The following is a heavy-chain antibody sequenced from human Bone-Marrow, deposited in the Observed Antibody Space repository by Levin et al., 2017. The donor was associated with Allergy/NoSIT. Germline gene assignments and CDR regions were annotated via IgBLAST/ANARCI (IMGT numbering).Heavy chain of an antibody. CDR2: IRSKTDGRI. D-gene: IGHD3-16*01. Sequence: GGSLRLSCAASGFPLSNAWMNWVRQVPGKGLEWVGRIRSKTDGRIDYAAPVEGRFTISRDDSRNTLYLQMNSLKTEDTAVYYCSGRLAETGYKGMDVWGLGTTVTVSS. CDR3: SGRLAETGYKGMDV. J-gene: IGHJ6*02. V-gene: IGHV3-15*07. CDR1: GFPLSNAW.